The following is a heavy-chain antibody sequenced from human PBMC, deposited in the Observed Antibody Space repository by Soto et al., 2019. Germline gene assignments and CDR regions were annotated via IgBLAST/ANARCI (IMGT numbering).Heavy chain of an antibody. Sequence: EVQLLESGGGLVQPGGSLRLSCEGSGFTFSSYAMNWVRQAPGKGLEWVSVISGSGGISFYAASVKGRFTISRDNSKNTLYLQLNSLRAEATAVYYCAKMDRITIFGVVSIDFWGQGALVTVSS. D-gene: IGHD3-3*01. CDR3: AKMDRITIFGVVSIDF. CDR2: ISGSGGIS. CDR1: GFTFSSYA. J-gene: IGHJ4*02. V-gene: IGHV3-23*01.